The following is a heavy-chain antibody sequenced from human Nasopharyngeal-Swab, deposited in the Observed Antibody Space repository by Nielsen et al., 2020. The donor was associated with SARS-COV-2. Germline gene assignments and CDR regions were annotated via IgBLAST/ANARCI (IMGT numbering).Heavy chain of an antibody. Sequence: QTPSLTRAISGDSVSSNTAAWSWSRQAPPRGLEWLGRTWYRSKWHYDYAESVKSRITINPDTTKNQFYLQLNSVTPEDTAVYYCARGSQGTRWSWGQGTLVTVSS. D-gene: IGHD2-15*01. V-gene: IGHV6-1*01. J-gene: IGHJ5*02. CDR3: ARGSQGTRWS. CDR1: GDSVSSNTAA. CDR2: TWYRSKWHY.